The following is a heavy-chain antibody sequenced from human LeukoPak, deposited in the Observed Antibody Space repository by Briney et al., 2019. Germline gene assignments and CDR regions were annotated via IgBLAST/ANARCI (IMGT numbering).Heavy chain of an antibody. D-gene: IGHD3-22*01. J-gene: IGHJ3*02. V-gene: IGHV1-2*02. CDR2: INPNSGGT. CDR3: ARFYYDSSGYYHDAFDI. CDR1: GYTFTGYY. Sequence: GASVKVSCKASGYTFTGYYMHWVRQAPGQGLEWMGWINPNSGGTNYAQKFQGRVTMTRDTSISTAYMELSRLRSDDTAVYYCARFYYDSSGYYHDAFDIWGQGTMVTVSS.